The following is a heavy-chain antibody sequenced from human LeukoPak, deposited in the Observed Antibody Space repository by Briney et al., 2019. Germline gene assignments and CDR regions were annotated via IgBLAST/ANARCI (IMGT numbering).Heavy chain of an antibody. V-gene: IGHV1-69*06. J-gene: IGHJ6*03. Sequence: SVKVSCKASGGTFSSYAISWVRQATGQGLEWMGGIIPIFGTANYAQKFQGRVTITADKSTSTAYMELSSLRSEDTAVYYCARGMRSYYYYMDVWGKGTTVTVSS. CDR1: GGTFSSYA. CDR2: IIPIFGTA. CDR3: ARGMRSYYYYMDV.